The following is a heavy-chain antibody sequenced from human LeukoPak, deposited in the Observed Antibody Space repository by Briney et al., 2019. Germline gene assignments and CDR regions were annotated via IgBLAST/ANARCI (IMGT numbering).Heavy chain of an antibody. Sequence: GGSLRLSCAASGFTFSSYNMNWVRQAPGKGLEWVAFIRYDGSNKYYADSVKGRFTISRDNSKNTLYLQMNSLRAEDTAVYYCAKGRPIAAAGANFDYWGQGTLVTVSS. CDR2: IRYDGSNK. D-gene: IGHD6-13*01. V-gene: IGHV3-30*02. CDR3: AKGRPIAAAGANFDY. J-gene: IGHJ4*02. CDR1: GFTFSSYN.